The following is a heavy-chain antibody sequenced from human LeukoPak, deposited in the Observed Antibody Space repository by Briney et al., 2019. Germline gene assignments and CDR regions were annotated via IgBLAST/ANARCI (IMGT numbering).Heavy chain of an antibody. Sequence: SVKVSCKAPGGTFTNSGINWVRQAPGQGLQWMGGIIPKFGSTKYAREFQGRFTITADESTSTAYMELSSLRSEDTAVYYCAMRSSVPAGTDYFDYWGQGTLVTVSS. CDR3: AMRSSVPAGTDYFDY. CDR1: GGTFTNSG. J-gene: IGHJ4*02. V-gene: IGHV1-69*13. CDR2: IIPKFGST. D-gene: IGHD2-2*01.